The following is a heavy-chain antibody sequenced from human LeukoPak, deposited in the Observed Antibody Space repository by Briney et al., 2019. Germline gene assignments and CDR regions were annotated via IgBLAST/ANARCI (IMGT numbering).Heavy chain of an antibody. D-gene: IGHD3-22*01. Sequence: GGSLRLSCAASGFTFSSYAMSWVRQAPGKGLEWVSAISGSGGSTYYADSVKGRFTISRDNSKNTLYLQMNSLRAEDTAVYYCAKERYYYDSSGYYKAIVYWGQGTLVTVSS. CDR2: ISGSGGST. CDR3: AKERYYYDSSGYYKAIVY. CDR1: GFTFSSYA. J-gene: IGHJ4*02. V-gene: IGHV3-23*01.